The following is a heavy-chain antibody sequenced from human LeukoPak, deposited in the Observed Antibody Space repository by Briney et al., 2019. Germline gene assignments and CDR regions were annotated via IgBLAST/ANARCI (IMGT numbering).Heavy chain of an antibody. V-gene: IGHV3-23*01. CDR1: ELMFSSYA. D-gene: IGHD6-19*01. CDR2: ISDGGST. J-gene: IGHJ4*02. Sequence: HPGGSLRLSFAASELMFSSYAMSWVRQAPGKGLEWVSGISDGGSTYYADSVRGRFTISRDNSKNTLYLQMNSLRVEDTAIYYCAKDQYSSGWYFDYWGQGTLVTVSS. CDR3: AKDQYSSGWYFDY.